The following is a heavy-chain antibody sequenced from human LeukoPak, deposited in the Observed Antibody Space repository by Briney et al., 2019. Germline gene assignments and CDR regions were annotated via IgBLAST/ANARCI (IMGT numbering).Heavy chain of an antibody. V-gene: IGHV5-10-1*01. Sequence: GESLKISCKGSGYSFTSYWISWVRQMRGKGLEWMGRIDPSDSYTNYSPSFQGHVTISADKSISTAYLQWSSLKASDTAMYYCASGPLGIVATFEDWGQGTLVTVSS. J-gene: IGHJ4*02. CDR3: ASGPLGIVATFED. CDR2: IDPSDSYT. CDR1: GYSFTSYW. D-gene: IGHD5-12*01.